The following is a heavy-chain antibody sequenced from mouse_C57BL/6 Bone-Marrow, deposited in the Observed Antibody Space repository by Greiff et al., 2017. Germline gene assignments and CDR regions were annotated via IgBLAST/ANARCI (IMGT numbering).Heavy chain of an antibody. Sequence: EVMLVESGGGLVKPGGSLKLSCAASGFTFSSYTMSWVRQTPEKRLEWVATISGGGGNTYYPDSVKGRCTIYRDNAKNTLYLQMSSLSSEDTALYYCARQTLNYYGSSYAGYYGGRGTSVTVTS. J-gene: IGHJ4*01. V-gene: IGHV5-9*01. D-gene: IGHD1-1*01. CDR3: ARQTLNYYGSSYAGYY. CDR1: GFTFSSYT. CDR2: ISGGGGNT.